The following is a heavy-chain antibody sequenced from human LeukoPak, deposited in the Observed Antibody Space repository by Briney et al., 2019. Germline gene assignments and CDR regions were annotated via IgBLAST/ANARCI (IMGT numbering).Heavy chain of an antibody. CDR2: IYYSGST. Sequence: SETLSLTCPVSGGSLSSYYWRWIRQPPGKGLEWIGYIYYSGSTNYNPSLKSRVTISVDTSKNQFSLKLSSVTAADTAVYYCARGYGDYASLFDYWGQGTLVTVSS. CDR3: ARGYGDYASLFDY. V-gene: IGHV4-59*01. CDR1: GGSLSSYY. J-gene: IGHJ4*02. D-gene: IGHD4-17*01.